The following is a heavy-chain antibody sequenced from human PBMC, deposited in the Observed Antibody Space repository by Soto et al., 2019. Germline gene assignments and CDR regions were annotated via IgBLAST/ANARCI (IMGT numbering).Heavy chain of an antibody. CDR3: ARVGDMAYKD. CDR1: GFTFSDHY. D-gene: IGHD3-3*01. Sequence: QVQLVESGGGLVKPGGSLRLSCAASGFTFSDHYMTWIRQAPGKGLEWLSYISSSGTTIYYAESVRGRFTISRDNAKNSLYLQMNSLRVEDSAVYYCARVGDMAYKDWGKGTLVTVSP. J-gene: IGHJ4*02. V-gene: IGHV3-11*01. CDR2: ISSSGTTI.